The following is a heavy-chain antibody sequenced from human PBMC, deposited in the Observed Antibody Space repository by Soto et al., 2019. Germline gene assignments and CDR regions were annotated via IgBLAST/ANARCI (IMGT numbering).Heavy chain of an antibody. D-gene: IGHD3-9*01. V-gene: IGHV1-3*01. Sequence: ASVKVSCKASGYTFTSYAMHWVRQAPGQRLEWMGWINAGNGNTKYSQKFQGRVTIIRDTSASTAYMELSSLRSEDTAVYYCARGGLRYFDWLSPRNWFDPWGQGTLVTVSS. CDR1: GYTFTSYA. CDR3: ARGGLRYFDWLSPRNWFDP. J-gene: IGHJ5*02. CDR2: INAGNGNT.